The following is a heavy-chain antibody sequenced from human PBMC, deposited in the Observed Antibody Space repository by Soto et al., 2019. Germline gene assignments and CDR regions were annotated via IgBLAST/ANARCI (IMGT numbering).Heavy chain of an antibody. CDR3: AGEGDVPYYYYGMNV. Sequence: QVQLVQSGGEVRKPGASVTVSCKASGYTFTSYGISWVRQAPGQGLEWMGWISGYNGKTNYAQKVQDRVPMTTDTSTSTVYVELRSLRFDDTAVYYCAGEGDVPYYYYGMNVWGQGTTVTVSS. CDR2: ISGYNGKT. V-gene: IGHV1-18*01. J-gene: IGHJ6*02. D-gene: IGHD2-21*02. CDR1: GYTFTSYG.